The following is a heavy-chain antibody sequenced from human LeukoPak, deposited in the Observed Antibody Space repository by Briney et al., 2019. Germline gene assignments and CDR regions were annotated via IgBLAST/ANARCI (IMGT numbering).Heavy chain of an antibody. CDR3: ARGGIQVSGIDEFDY. Sequence: PGGSLRLSCAASGFAFSSYEMNWVRQAPGKGLEWVSYISSSGRTKFYADSVKGRFTISRDNAKNSLYLQMNSLRAEDTAVYYCARGGIQVSGIDEFDYWGQGTTVTVSS. D-gene: IGHD6-19*01. CDR2: ISSSGRTK. J-gene: IGHJ4*03. V-gene: IGHV3-48*03. CDR1: GFAFSSYE.